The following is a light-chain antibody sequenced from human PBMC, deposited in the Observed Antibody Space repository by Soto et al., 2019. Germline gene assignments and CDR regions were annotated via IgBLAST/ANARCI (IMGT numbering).Light chain of an antibody. V-gene: IGKV1-27*01. CDR3: QRYNSSPLT. CDR2: AAS. CDR1: QGISNY. Sequence: DIQMTQSPSSLSASVGDRVTITCRASQGISNYLAWYQQKPGKVPKLLIYAASTFQSRVPSRFSGRGSGTDFTLTISSLQPEDVATYDCQRYNSSPLTCGGGTKVEIK. J-gene: IGKJ4*02.